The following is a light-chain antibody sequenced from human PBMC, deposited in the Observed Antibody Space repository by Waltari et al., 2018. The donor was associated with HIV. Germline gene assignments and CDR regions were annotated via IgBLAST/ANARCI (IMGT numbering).Light chain of an antibody. J-gene: IGKJ2*01. V-gene: IGKV6D-21*02. Sequence: EIVLTQSPAFQSVTRRAQVPTTCRTGQSIGIAFHWFQQKANQSPKLRIKFASQSKAGVPSRFSGSGSGTDFTLTINSLEAEDAAAYYCHQSSSLPYTFGQGTKLEIK. CDR1: QSIGIA. CDR3: HQSSSLPYT. CDR2: FAS.